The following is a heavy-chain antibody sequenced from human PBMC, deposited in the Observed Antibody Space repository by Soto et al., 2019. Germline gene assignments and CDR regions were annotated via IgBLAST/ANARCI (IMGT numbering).Heavy chain of an antibody. V-gene: IGHV1-8*01. J-gene: IGHJ6*02. CDR2: MNPNSGNT. Sequence: ASVKVACKASGYTFSSYGINWVRQATGQGLEWMGWMNPNSGNTGYAQKFQGRVTMTRNTSISTAYMELSSLRSEDTAVYYCARGLSFNWNDVDYYGMDVWGQGTTVTVSS. D-gene: IGHD1-20*01. CDR1: GYTFSSYG. CDR3: ARGLSFNWNDVDYYGMDV.